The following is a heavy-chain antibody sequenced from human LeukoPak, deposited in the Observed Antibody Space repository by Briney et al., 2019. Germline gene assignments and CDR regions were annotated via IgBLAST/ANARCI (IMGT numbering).Heavy chain of an antibody. J-gene: IGHJ4*02. CDR1: GFTVSNSY. CDR3: AKAKSMVRGPWGYYFDY. CDR2: IYSGGST. Sequence: GGSLRLSCAASGFTVSNSYMSWVRQAPGKGLEWVSVIYSGGSTYYADSVKGRFTISRDNSKNTLYLQMNSLRAEDTAVYYCAKAKSMVRGPWGYYFDYWGQGTLVTVSS. V-gene: IGHV3-53*01. D-gene: IGHD3-10*01.